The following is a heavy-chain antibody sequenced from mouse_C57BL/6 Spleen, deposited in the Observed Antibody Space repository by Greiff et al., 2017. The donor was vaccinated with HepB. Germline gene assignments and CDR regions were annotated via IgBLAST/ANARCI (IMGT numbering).Heavy chain of an antibody. J-gene: IGHJ4*01. Sequence: VQLVESGAELVKPGASVKISCKASGYAFSSYWMNWVKQRPGKGLEWIGQIYPGDGDTNYNGKFKGKATLTADKSSSTAYMQLSSLTSEDSAVYFCAGWLLDYYAMDYWGQGTSVTVSS. D-gene: IGHD2-3*01. CDR3: AGWLLDYYAMDY. CDR2: IYPGDGDT. V-gene: IGHV1-80*01. CDR1: GYAFSSYW.